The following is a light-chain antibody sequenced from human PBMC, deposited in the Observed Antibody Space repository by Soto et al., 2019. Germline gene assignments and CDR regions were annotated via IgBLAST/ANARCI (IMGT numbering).Light chain of an antibody. Sequence: EIVLTQSPGTLSLSLGERATLSCRASQSVSSNYLAWYQQTPGQAPRLLIYATSSRATGIPDRFSGSGSGTDFTLTISRLEPEDFAVYYCQQYGNSPRYSFGQGTKLEIK. V-gene: IGKV3-20*01. J-gene: IGKJ2*03. CDR2: ATS. CDR3: QQYGNSPRYS. CDR1: QSVSSNY.